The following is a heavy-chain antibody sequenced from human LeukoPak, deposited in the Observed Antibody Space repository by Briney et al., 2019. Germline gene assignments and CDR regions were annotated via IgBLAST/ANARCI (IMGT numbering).Heavy chain of an antibody. CDR1: GFTFSDYY. CDR2: ISSSSSYT. D-gene: IGHD3-10*01. J-gene: IGHJ3*02. V-gene: IGHV3-11*05. Sequence: PGGSLRLSCAASGFTFSDYYMSWIRQAPGKRLEWVAYISSSSSYTNYADSVKGRFTISRDNAKNSLYLQMNSLRAEDTAVYFCARAARYYGSGFDAFDIWGQGTMVTVSS. CDR3: ARAARYYGSGFDAFDI.